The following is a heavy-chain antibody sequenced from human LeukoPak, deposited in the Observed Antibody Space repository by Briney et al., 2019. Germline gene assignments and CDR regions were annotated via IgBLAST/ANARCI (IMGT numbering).Heavy chain of an antibody. CDR3: AGEEYSYGPPYFDY. Sequence: GGSLRLSCAASGFTFSDNYMSWIRQAPGKGLEWVSYISRSGSTIYYADSVKGRFTISRDNAKNSLYLQMNSLRAEDTAVCYCAGEEYSYGPPYFDYWGQGTLVTVSS. J-gene: IGHJ4*02. D-gene: IGHD5-18*01. CDR1: GFTFSDNY. CDR2: ISRSGSTI. V-gene: IGHV3-11*04.